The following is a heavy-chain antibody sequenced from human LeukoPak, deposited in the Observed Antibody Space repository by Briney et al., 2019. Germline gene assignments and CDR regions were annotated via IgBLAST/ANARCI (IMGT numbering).Heavy chain of an antibody. J-gene: IGHJ6*03. V-gene: IGHV1-18*01. CDR3: ARGEYSSGWYENYYYYMDV. CDR1: GYTFTSYG. CDR2: ISVYNGNT. D-gene: IGHD6-19*01. Sequence: GASVKVSCKASGYTFTSYGIGWVRQAPGQGLEWMGWISVYNGNTNYAQKLQGRVTMTTDTSTSTAYMELRSLRSDDTAVYYCARGEYSSGWYENYYYYMDVWGKGTTVTVSS.